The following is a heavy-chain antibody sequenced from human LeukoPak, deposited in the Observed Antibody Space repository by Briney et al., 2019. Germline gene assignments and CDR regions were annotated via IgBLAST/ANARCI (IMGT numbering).Heavy chain of an antibody. D-gene: IGHD3-9*01. CDR3: ARGAYDILTGYYNPPSGMDV. Sequence: PSETLPLTCAVSGGSISSGGYSWSWIRQPPGKGLEWIGYIYHSGSTYYNPSLKSRVTISVDRSKNQFSLKLSSVTAADTAVYYCARGAYDILTGYYNPPSGMDVWGKGTTVTVSS. V-gene: IGHV4-30-2*01. CDR1: GGSISSGGYS. CDR2: IYHSGST. J-gene: IGHJ6*04.